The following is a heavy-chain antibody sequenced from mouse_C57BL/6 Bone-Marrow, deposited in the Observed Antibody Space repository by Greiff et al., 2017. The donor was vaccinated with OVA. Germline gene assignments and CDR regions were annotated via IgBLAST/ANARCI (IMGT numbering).Heavy chain of an antibody. CDR1: GFTFSSYG. D-gene: IGHD1-1*01. CDR3: ALYYYGSSPYWYFDV. CDR2: ISSGGSYT. J-gene: IGHJ1*03. Sequence: EVQGVESGGDLVKPGGSLKLSCAASGFTFSSYGMSWVRQTPDKRLEWVATISSGGSYTYYPDSVKGRFTISRDNAKNTLYLQLSSLKSEDTAMYYGALYYYGSSPYWYFDVWGTGTTVTVSS. V-gene: IGHV5-6*01.